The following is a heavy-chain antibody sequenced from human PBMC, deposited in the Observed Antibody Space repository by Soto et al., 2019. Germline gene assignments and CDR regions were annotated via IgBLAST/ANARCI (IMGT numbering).Heavy chain of an antibody. CDR1: GGSISLERFY. J-gene: IGHJ4*02. CDR2: VSHTGAT. V-gene: IGHV4-61*01. CDR3: ARELSSAHINYYDF. Sequence: QVQLQESGPGLVKPSETPSLTCTVSGGSISLERFYWTWIRQPPGKGLEWIGYVSHTGATNYNPSLQSRVDISVDTSRNQFSLKLRSLPAADTAVYFCARELSSAHINYYDFWGQGTLVSASA.